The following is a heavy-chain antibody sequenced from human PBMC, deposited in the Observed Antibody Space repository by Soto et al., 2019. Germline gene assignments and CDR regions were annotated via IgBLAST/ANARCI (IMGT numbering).Heavy chain of an antibody. J-gene: IGHJ4*02. CDR1: GFTVSSNY. CDR3: ARGYYYDSSGSYFDY. D-gene: IGHD3-22*01. CDR2: IYSVGST. Sequence: EVQLVESGGGLIHPGGSLRLSCAASGFTVSSNYMSWVRQAPGKGLEWVAVIYSVGSTYYADSVKGRFTISRDNSKNTLYLQMNSLRAEDTAVYYCARGYYYDSSGSYFDYWGQGTLVTVSS. V-gene: IGHV3-53*01.